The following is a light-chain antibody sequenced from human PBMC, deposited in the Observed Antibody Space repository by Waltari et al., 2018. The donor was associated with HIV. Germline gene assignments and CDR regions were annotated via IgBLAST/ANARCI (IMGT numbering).Light chain of an antibody. J-gene: IGKJ3*01. CDR3: QQYYSTPFT. CDR2: WAS. CDR1: QSLLNSSNNKNY. Sequence: DIVMTQSPGSLAVSLGERATINCKSSQSLLNSSNNKNYLAWYQQKPGQPPKWLIYWASTRESGVPDRFSGSGSGTEFALTISSLQAEDVAVYYCQQYYSTPFTFGPGTKVDSK. V-gene: IGKV4-1*01.